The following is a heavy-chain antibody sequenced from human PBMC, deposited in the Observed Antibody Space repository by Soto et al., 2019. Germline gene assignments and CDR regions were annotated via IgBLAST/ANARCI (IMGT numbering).Heavy chain of an antibody. J-gene: IGHJ4*02. Sequence: GGSLRLSCAVSGFTFSSYAMSWVRQAPGKGLEWVSGISVSGGSTDYADSVKGRFTISRDNSKNTLYLQMNSLRAEDTAVYYCAKGTRFPPSPYFDYWGQGTLVTVSS. CDR1: GFTFSSYA. CDR3: AKGTRFPPSPYFDY. D-gene: IGHD3-3*01. V-gene: IGHV3-23*01. CDR2: ISVSGGST.